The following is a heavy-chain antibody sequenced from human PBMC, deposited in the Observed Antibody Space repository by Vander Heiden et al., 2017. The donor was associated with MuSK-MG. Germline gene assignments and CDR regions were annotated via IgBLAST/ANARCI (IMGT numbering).Heavy chain of an antibody. V-gene: IGHV1-69*04. CDR1: GGTFSSYA. J-gene: IGHJ6*03. CDR3: ARDMPYYYDSSSFFYYYYMDV. D-gene: IGHD3-22*01. Sequence: QVQLVQSGAEVKKPGSSVKVSCKASGGTFSSYAISWVRQAPGQGLEWMGGIIPILGIANYAQKFQGRVTITADESTSTAYMELSSLRSEDTAVYYCARDMPYYYDSSSFFYYYYMDVWGKGTTVTVSS. CDR2: IIPILGIA.